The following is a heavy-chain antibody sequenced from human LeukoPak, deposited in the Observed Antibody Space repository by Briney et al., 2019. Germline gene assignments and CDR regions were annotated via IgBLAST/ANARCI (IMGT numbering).Heavy chain of an antibody. V-gene: IGHV1-18*01. CDR3: ARVIYDFWSGYALEGDY. Sequence: ASVKVSCKASGYSFVGYGITWVRQAPGQGLEWMGWFNPENGNTNYAQKLQGRVTMTTDTSTSTAYMELRSLRSDDTAVYYCARVIYDFWSGYALEGDYWGQGTLVTVSS. J-gene: IGHJ4*02. CDR2: FNPENGNT. D-gene: IGHD3-3*01. CDR1: GYSFVGYG.